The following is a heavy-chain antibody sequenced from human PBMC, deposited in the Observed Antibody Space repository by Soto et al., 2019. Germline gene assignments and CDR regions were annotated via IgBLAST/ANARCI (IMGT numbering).Heavy chain of an antibody. D-gene: IGHD6-13*01. V-gene: IGHV3-11*05. CDR3: ARGRGAAADYFDF. CDR2: ISSSTSYT. Sequence: QVQLVESGGGLVKPGGSLRLSCAVSGFTFSDYYMTWIRQAPGKGLEWVSYISSSTSYTNYADSVKGRFTISRDNAKNARCLQMNSRRAEDTAGYYCARGRGAAADYFDFWGQGTLVTVSS. CDR1: GFTFSDYY. J-gene: IGHJ4*02.